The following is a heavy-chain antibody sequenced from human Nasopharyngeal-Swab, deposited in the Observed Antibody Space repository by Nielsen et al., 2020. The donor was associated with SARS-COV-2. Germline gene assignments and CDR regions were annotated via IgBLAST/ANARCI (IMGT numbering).Heavy chain of an antibody. CDR3: ARDNYDYVWGSYRRFDY. J-gene: IGHJ4*02. CDR2: IIPIFGTA. CDR1: GGTFSSNA. V-gene: IGHV1-69*13. D-gene: IGHD3-16*02. Sequence: SVKVSCKASGGTFSSNAISWLRQAPGQGLEWMGGIIPIFGTANYAQKFQGSVTITADESTSTAYMELSSLRSEDTAVYYCARDNYDYVWGSYRRFDYWGQGTLVTVSS.